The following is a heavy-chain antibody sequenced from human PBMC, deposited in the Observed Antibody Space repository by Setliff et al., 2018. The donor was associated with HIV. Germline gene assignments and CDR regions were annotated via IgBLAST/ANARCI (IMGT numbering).Heavy chain of an antibody. J-gene: IGHJ3*02. CDR3: ARASVGATGLYAFDI. CDR2: IYTSEST. D-gene: IGHD1-26*01. V-gene: IGHV4-4*09. CDR1: GGYISSYY. Sequence: PSETLSLTCTVSGGYISSYYWSWIRQPPGKGLEWIGHIYTSESTNYNPSLKSRVTISVDTSKTQFSLRLNSLTATDTALYYCARASVGATGLYAFDIWGQGTVVTVS.